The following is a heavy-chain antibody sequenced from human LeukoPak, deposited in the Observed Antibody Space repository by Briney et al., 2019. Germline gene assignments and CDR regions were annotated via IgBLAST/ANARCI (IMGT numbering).Heavy chain of an antibody. CDR3: ARSSSYYGSGSYYLGY. D-gene: IGHD3-10*01. Sequence: SETLSLTCAVYGGSFSGYYWGWIRQPPGKGLEWIGEINHSGSTNYNPSLKSRVTISVDTSKNQFSLKLSSVTAADTAVYYCARSSSYYGSGSYYLGYWGQGTLVTVSS. J-gene: IGHJ4*02. CDR2: INHSGST. V-gene: IGHV4-34*01. CDR1: GGSFSGYY.